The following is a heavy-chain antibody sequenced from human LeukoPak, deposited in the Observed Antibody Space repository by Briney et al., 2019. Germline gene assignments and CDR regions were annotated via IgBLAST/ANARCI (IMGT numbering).Heavy chain of an antibody. Sequence: SETLSLTCTVSGGSISSYYWGWIRQPPGKGLEWVGYMSNSGSTNSNPSLRSRVTISVDTSKKQFSLKLSSVTAADTAVYYCARDRPTRYYYDSSGSVVYDYWGQGTLVTVSS. CDR2: MSNSGST. V-gene: IGHV4-4*08. CDR3: ARDRPTRYYYDSSGSVVYDY. J-gene: IGHJ4*02. D-gene: IGHD3-22*01. CDR1: GGSISSYY.